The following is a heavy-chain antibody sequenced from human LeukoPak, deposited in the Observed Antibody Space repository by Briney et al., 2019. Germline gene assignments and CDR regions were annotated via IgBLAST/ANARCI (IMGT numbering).Heavy chain of an antibody. CDR1: GFTFADGW. J-gene: IGHJ4*02. Sequence: GGSLRLSCEASGFTFADGWMSWVRQAPGKGLEWIGRIKSKADGGTTDYAAVIKDRFSISRDDSKNTLYLQMNSLKTEDTGIYYCATDNSARAYWGQGTLVTVSS. V-gene: IGHV3-15*01. CDR3: ATDNSARAY. CDR2: IKSKADGGTT.